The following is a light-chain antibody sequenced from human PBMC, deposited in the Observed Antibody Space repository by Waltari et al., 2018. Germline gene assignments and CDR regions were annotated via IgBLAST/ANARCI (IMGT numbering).Light chain of an antibody. J-gene: IGKJ2*01. CDR1: QSINTW. Sequence: DIQMTQSPSTLSASVGDTVTITCRASQSINTWLAWHQPKPGKAPQLRIYKASSLQSGVPSRFSGSGSGTEFTLTISSLQPDDFATYYCQQYEGYSTFGQGTKLEIK. CDR3: QQYEGYST. V-gene: IGKV1-5*03. CDR2: KAS.